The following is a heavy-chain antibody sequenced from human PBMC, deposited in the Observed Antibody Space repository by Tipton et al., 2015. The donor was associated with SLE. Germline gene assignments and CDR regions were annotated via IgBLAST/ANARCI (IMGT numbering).Heavy chain of an antibody. CDR2: IYYSGIT. V-gene: IGHV4-39*02. CDR3: ARGGTPSSPYNWFDP. D-gene: IGHD6-6*01. CDR1: GGSISSSSYY. J-gene: IGHJ5*02. Sequence: TLSLTCTVSGGSISSSSYYWGWIRQPPGKGLEWIGTIYYSGITYYNPSLKSRVTISVDTSKNQFSLKVTSVTAADTAVYYCARGGTPSSPYNWFDPWGQGTLVTVSS.